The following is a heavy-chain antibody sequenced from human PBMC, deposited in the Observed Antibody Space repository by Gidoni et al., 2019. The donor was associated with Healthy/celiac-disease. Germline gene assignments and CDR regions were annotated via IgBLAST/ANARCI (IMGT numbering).Heavy chain of an antibody. CDR2: ISYDGSNK. V-gene: IGHV3-30*18. D-gene: IGHD6-19*01. CDR1: GFPFRGYG. Sequence: QVQLVESGGGVVQPGRSLRLSCASSGFPFRGYGMHWVRQAPGKGLGWVAVISYDGSNKYYADSVKGRFTISRDNSKNTLYLQMNSLRAEDTAVYYCAKVKAVAGTYGMDVWGQGTTVTVSS. CDR3: AKVKAVAGTYGMDV. J-gene: IGHJ6*02.